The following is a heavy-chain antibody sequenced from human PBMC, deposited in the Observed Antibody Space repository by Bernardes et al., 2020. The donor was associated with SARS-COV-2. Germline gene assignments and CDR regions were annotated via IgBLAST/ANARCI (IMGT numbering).Heavy chain of an antibody. V-gene: IGHV4-59*08. Sequence: SETLSLTCTVSGGSIIDYYWGWIRQPPGKGLEWIGHIYYSGSANYNPSLKSRVTLSVDTSNNQFSLRLNSVTAADTAVYYCARRSGTYHEAYDNWGQGTLVTVSS. D-gene: IGHD1-26*01. CDR2: IYYSGSA. CDR3: ARRSGTYHEAYDN. J-gene: IGHJ4*02. CDR1: GGSIIDYY.